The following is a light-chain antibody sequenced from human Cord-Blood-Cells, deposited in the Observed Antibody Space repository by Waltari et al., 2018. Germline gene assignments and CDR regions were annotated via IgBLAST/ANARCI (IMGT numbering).Light chain of an antibody. CDR3: QQSYSTWT. V-gene: IGKV1-39*01. CDR2: AAS. Sequence: DIQMNQSPSSLSASVGDKVNITCRASQSISSYLNWYQHKPVKAPKLLIYAASSLQSGVPSRFSGSGSGTDFTLTISSLRPEDFATYYCQQSYSTWTFGQGTKVEIK. CDR1: QSISSY. J-gene: IGKJ1*01.